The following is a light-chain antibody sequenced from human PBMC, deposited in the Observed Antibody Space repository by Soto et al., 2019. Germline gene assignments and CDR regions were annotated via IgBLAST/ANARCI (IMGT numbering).Light chain of an antibody. J-gene: IGKJ2*01. Sequence: DLQMTQSPSSLSASVGDRVTITCQASQDISNYLNWYQQKPGKAPKLLIYDASNLETGVPSRFSGSGSGTAFTFTISSLQPEDIATYYCQQYDNPLYTFGQGTKLEIK. V-gene: IGKV1-33*01. CDR3: QQYDNPLYT. CDR2: DAS. CDR1: QDISNY.